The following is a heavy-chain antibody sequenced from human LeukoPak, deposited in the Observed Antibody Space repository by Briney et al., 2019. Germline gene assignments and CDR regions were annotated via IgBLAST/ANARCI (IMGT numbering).Heavy chain of an antibody. V-gene: IGHV3-21*01. CDR1: GFTFSSYS. D-gene: IGHD3-16*02. CDR3: ARGFFDYVWGSYRSIPFDY. Sequence: KPGGSLRLSCAASGFTFSSYSMNWVRQAPGKGLEWVSSISSSSSYIYYADSVKGRFTISRDNAKNSLCLQMNSLRAEDTAVYYCARGFFDYVWGSYRSIPFDYWGQGTLVTVSS. J-gene: IGHJ4*02. CDR2: ISSSSSYI.